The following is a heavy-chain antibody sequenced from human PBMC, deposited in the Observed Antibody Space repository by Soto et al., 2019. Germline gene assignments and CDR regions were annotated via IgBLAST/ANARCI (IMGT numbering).Heavy chain of an antibody. D-gene: IGHD3-3*01. CDR2: ISSDGSDK. CDR1: GFIFSDYG. Sequence: PGGSLRLSCAASGFIFSDYGMHWVRQAPGKGLEWMAIISSDGSDKYYADSVKGRFTISRDNSKNTLYLQMNGLRAEDTAVYYCAKNHLPQSYYDLPWFDPWGQGTLVTVSS. CDR3: AKNHLPQSYYDLPWFDP. J-gene: IGHJ5*02. V-gene: IGHV3-30*18.